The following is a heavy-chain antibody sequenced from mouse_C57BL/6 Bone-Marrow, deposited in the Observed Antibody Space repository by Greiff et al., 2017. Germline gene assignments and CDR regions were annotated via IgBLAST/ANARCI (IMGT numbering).Heavy chain of an antibody. CDR1: GFSLTSYG. J-gene: IGHJ3*01. CDR3: AKPLYDGYYSWFAY. CDR2: IWGDGST. Sequence: VKLMESGPGLVAPSQSLSITCTVSGFSLTSYGVSWVRQPPGKGLEWLGVIWGDGSTNYHSALISRLSISKDNSKSQVFLKLNSLQTDHTATYYCAKPLYDGYYSWFAYWGQGTLVTVSA. V-gene: IGHV2-3*01. D-gene: IGHD2-3*01.